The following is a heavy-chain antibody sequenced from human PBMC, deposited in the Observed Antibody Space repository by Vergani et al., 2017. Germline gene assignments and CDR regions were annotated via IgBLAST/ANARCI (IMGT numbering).Heavy chain of an antibody. D-gene: IGHD2-2*01. V-gene: IGHV5-51*01. J-gene: IGHJ3*02. CDR2: IYPGDSDT. CDR1: VYSFTSYW. CDR3: ARRGCSSTSCYRGGTNAFDI. Sequence: EVQLVQSGAEVNQPGASLTISCNGSVYSFTSYWIGLVRQMPGKGLEWMGIIYPGDSDTRYSPSFQGQVTISADKSISTAYRQWSILTASATAMYYCARRGCSSTSCYRGGTNAFDIWGQGTVLTVSS.